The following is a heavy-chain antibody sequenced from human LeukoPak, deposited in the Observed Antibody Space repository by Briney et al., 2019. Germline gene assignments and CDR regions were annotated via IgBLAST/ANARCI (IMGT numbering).Heavy chain of an antibody. V-gene: IGHV3-11*01. CDR1: GFTFSDYY. J-gene: IGHJ4*02. D-gene: IGHD2-2*01. CDR3: ASAASWRFDY. CDR2: ISSSGSNM. Sequence: GGSLRLSCAASGFTFSDYYMTWIRQAPGKGLEWVSYISSSGSNMYYADSVKGRFTISRDNAKNSLYLQMNSLRAGDTAVYYCASAASWRFDYWGQGTLVTVSS.